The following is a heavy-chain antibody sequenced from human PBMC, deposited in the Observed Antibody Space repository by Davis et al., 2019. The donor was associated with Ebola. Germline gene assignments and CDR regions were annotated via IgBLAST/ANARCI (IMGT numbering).Heavy chain of an antibody. CDR1: GYTFTSYY. D-gene: IGHD2-15*01. CDR3: ARDNLGYCSGGSCYSS. CDR2: INPSGGST. J-gene: IGHJ4*02. V-gene: IGHV1-46*01. Sequence: ASVKVSCKASGYTFTSYYMHWVRQAPGQGLEWMGIINPSGGSTSYAQKFQGRVTITADKSTSTAYMELSSLRSEDTAVYYCARDNLGYCSGGSCYSSWGQGTLVTVSS.